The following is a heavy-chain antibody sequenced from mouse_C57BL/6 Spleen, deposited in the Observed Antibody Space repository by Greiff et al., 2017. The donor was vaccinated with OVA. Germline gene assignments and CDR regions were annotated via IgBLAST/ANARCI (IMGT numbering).Heavy chain of an antibody. CDR1: GFTFSDYG. J-gene: IGHJ4*01. Sequence: DVKLVESGGGLVKPGGSLKLSCAASGFTFSDYGMHWVRQAPEKGLEWVAYISSGSSTIYYADTVKGRFTISRDNAKNTLFLQMTSLRSEDTAMYYCARKIYYYGSSSFYYAMDYWGQGTSVTVSS. D-gene: IGHD1-1*01. CDR2: ISSGSSTI. CDR3: ARKIYYYGSSSFYYAMDY. V-gene: IGHV5-17*01.